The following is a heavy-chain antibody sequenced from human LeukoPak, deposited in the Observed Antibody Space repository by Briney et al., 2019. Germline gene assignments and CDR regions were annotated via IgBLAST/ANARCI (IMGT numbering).Heavy chain of an antibody. Sequence: SETLSLICAVYGGSFSGYYWSWIRQPAGKGLEWIGEINHSGSTNYNPSLKSRVTISVDTSKNQFSLKLSSVTAADTAVYYCARGLGEWLRFGRFDYWGQGTLVTVSS. CDR3: ARGLGEWLRFGRFDY. CDR2: INHSGST. CDR1: GGSFSGYY. J-gene: IGHJ4*02. V-gene: IGHV4-34*01. D-gene: IGHD5-12*01.